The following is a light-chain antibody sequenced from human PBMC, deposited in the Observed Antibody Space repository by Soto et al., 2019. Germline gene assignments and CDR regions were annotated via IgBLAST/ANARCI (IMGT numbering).Light chain of an antibody. Sequence: DIQMTQSPSSLSASVGDRVTITCRASQSISSYLHWYQQKPGKAPKLLIYAASSLQSGVPSRFSGSGSGTDFTLTINSLQPEDFAAYYCQQGYSTPITFGQGTRLEI. CDR3: QQGYSTPIT. CDR1: QSISSY. V-gene: IGKV1-39*01. J-gene: IGKJ5*01. CDR2: AAS.